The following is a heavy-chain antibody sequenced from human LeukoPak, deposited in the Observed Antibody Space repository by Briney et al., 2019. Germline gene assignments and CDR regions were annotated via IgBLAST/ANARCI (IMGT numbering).Heavy chain of an antibody. CDR1: GYTFTGYY. D-gene: IGHD5-12*01. V-gene: IGHV1-2*02. Sequence: ASVKVSRKASGYTFTGYYMHWVRQAPGQGLEWMGWINPNSGGTNYAQKFQGRVTMTRDTSISTAYMELSRLRSDDTAVYYCARVPFMDIAVDHWGQGTLVTVSS. CDR2: INPNSGGT. J-gene: IGHJ4*02. CDR3: ARVPFMDIAVDH.